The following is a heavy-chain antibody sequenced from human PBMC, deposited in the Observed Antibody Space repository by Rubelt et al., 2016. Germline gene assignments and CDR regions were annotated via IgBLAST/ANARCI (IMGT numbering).Heavy chain of an antibody. D-gene: IGHD1-26*01. J-gene: IGHJ6*02. Sequence: QVQLQQWGAGLLKPSETLSLTCAVYGGSFSGYYWSWIRQPPGKGLEWIGEINHSGSTNYNPSLKSQVTISVDPSKNQFSRKLSSVTAADTAVYYCARGRMGFHYYYYGMDVWGQGTTVTVSS. CDR2: INHSGST. V-gene: IGHV4-34*01. CDR3: ARGRMGFHYYYYGMDV. CDR1: GGSFSGYY.